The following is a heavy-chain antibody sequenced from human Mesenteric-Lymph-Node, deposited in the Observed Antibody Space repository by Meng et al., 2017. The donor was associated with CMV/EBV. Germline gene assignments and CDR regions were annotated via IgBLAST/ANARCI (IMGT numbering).Heavy chain of an antibody. D-gene: IGHD5-18*01. CDR2: IYRDGSEI. Sequence: GESLKISCAASGFSLSGYWMSWVRQAPGKGLEWVANIYRDGSEIYYVDSVKGRFTISRDNAKNSLYLQMNSLRAEDTAVYYCGRIDGYNAGYGDYWYFDLWGRGTLVTVSS. CDR1: GFSLSGYW. V-gene: IGHV3-7*01. CDR3: GRIDGYNAGYGDYWYFDL. J-gene: IGHJ2*01.